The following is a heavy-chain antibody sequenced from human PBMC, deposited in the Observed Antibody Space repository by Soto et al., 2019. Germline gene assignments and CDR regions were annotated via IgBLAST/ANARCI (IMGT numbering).Heavy chain of an antibody. J-gene: IGHJ5*02. D-gene: IGHD6-13*01. CDR3: ARPTLLSPEVGYSSSWYGDNWFDP. CDR1: GFTFSSYG. V-gene: IGHV3-33*01. CDR2: IWYDGSNK. Sequence: GGSLRLSCAASGFTFSSYGMHWVRQAPGKGLEWVAVIWYDGSNKYYADSVKGRFTISRDNSKNTLYLQMNSLRAEDTAVYYCARPTLLSPEVGYSSSWYGDNWFDPWGQGTLVTVSS.